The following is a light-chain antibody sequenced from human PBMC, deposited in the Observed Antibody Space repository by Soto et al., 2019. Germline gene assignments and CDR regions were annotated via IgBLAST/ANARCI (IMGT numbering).Light chain of an antibody. CDR1: QTITSNY. CDR2: AAS. J-gene: IGKJ1*01. CDR3: QQYAGSPRT. V-gene: IGKV3-20*01. Sequence: EIVLTQSPGTLSLSPGERATLSCRASQTITSNYLAWYQQKAGQAPRLLIYAASSRATGISDRFSGSGSGTDFPLTISRLEPEDFAVYYCQQYAGSPRTFGLGTQVEIK.